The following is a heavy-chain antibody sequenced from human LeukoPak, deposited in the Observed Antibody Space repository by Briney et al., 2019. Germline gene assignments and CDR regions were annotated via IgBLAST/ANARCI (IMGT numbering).Heavy chain of an antibody. CDR2: ISGSGGTT. J-gene: IGHJ4*02. V-gene: IGHV3-23*01. CDR1: GGSISSGGYS. Sequence: ETLSLTCDVSGGSISSGGYSWSWIRQPPGKGLEWVSAISGSGGTTYYAASEKGRFTISRHNSKNTLYLQMNSLRAEDTAVYYCAKDMPYASGSYQWSFDYWGQGTLVTVSS. CDR3: AKDMPYASGSYQWSFDY. D-gene: IGHD3-10*01.